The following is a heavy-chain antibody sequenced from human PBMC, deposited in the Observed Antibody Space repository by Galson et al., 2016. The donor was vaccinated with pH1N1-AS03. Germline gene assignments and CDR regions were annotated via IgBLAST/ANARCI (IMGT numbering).Heavy chain of an antibody. D-gene: IGHD2-15*01. CDR2: IYYSGSA. CDR3: ARLSSAVNFFDS. Sequence: SETLSLTCTVSGGSISNSNYYWGWTRQPPGKGLEWIGSIYYSGSAYYNPSLKSRVSISADTSKNQFSLNLNSVTAADTAMYYCARLSSAVNFFDSWGQGTLVTVSS. J-gene: IGHJ4*02. CDR1: GGSISNSNYY. V-gene: IGHV4-39*07.